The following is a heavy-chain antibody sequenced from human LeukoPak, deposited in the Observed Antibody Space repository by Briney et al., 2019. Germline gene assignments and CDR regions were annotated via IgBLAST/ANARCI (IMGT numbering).Heavy chain of an antibody. Sequence: PGGSLRLSCVASGFPFRSYAMTWVRQTPGKGLESVSVITDDEDTYYADSVKGRFTIPRDNSQNTVFLQMNSLRVEDTAVYYCAKVDYWSPENYFDSWGQGTLVTVSS. CDR1: GFPFRSYA. CDR3: AKVDYWSPENYFDS. V-gene: IGHV3-23*01. J-gene: IGHJ4*02. CDR2: ITDDEDT. D-gene: IGHD1-1*01.